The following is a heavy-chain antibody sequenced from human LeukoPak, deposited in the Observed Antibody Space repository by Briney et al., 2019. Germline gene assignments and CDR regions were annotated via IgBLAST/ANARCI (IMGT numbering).Heavy chain of an antibody. CDR3: ARGVGTDEPYYFDY. D-gene: IGHD1-14*01. CDR2: INHSGST. V-gene: IGHV4-34*01. CDR1: GGSFSGCY. Sequence: SETLSLTCAVYGGSFSGCYWSWIRQPPGKGLEWIGEINHSGSTNYNPSLKSRVTISVDTSKNQFSLKLSSVTAADTAVYYCARGVGTDEPYYFDYWGQGTLVTVSS. J-gene: IGHJ4*02.